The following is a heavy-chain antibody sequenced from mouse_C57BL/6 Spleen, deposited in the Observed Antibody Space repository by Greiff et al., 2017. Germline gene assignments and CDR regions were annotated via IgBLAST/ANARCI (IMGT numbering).Heavy chain of an antibody. CDR3: ARSTVVAPFDY. D-gene: IGHD1-1*01. CDR1: GFTFSDYY. Sequence: EVMLVESGGGLVQPGGSLKLSCAASGFTFSDYYMYWVRQTPEKRLEWVAYISNGGGSTYYPDTVKGRFTISRDNAKNTLYLQMSRLKSEDTAMYYCARSTVVAPFDYWGQGTTLTVSS. V-gene: IGHV5-12*01. CDR2: ISNGGGST. J-gene: IGHJ2*01.